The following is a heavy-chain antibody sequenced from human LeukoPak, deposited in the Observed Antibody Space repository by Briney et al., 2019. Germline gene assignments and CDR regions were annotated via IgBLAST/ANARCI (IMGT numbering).Heavy chain of an antibody. Sequence: GGSLRLSCAASGFTFSSYAMSWVRQAPGKGLEWVSAISGSGGSTYYADSVKGRFTISRDNSKNTLYLQMNSLRAEDTAVYYCAKCGGGTSCYVDWFDPWGQGTLVTVSS. D-gene: IGHD2-2*01. CDR2: ISGSGGST. V-gene: IGHV3-23*01. CDR3: AKCGGGTSCYVDWFDP. CDR1: GFTFSSYA. J-gene: IGHJ5*02.